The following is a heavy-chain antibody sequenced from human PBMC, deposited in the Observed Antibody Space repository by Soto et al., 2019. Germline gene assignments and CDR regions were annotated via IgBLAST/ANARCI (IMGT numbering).Heavy chain of an antibody. CDR1: GFSFSDYS. CDR2: IKHDGSEK. J-gene: IGHJ5*02. V-gene: IGHV3-7*01. CDR3: ARVGVAAPIDP. Sequence: EVQLVESGGGLVQPGGSLRLSCAASGFSFSDYSMTWVRQAPGKGLEWVAVIKHDGSEKHYLDSVKGRFTISRDDARNSLYLQISSLRAEDTAVYYCARVGVAAPIDPWGQGTLVTVSS. D-gene: IGHD6-6*01.